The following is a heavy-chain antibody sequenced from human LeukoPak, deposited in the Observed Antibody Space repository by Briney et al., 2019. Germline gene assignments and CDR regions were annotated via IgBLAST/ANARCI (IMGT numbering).Heavy chain of an antibody. CDR1: GFTFSSYS. CDR2: ISGSSSYI. Sequence: GGPLRLSCAASGFTFSSYSMNWVRQAPGKGLEWVSSISGSSSYIYYADSVKGRFTISRDNAKNSLYLQMNSLRAEDTAVYYCARDPRAEWEPPYFDCWGQGILVTVSS. V-gene: IGHV3-21*01. D-gene: IGHD1-26*01. J-gene: IGHJ4*02. CDR3: ARDPRAEWEPPYFDC.